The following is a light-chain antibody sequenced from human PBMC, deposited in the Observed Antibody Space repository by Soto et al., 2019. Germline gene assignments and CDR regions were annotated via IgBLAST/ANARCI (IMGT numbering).Light chain of an antibody. Sequence: DIQMTQSPSTLSASVGDRVTITCRASQSISSWLAWYHQKPGKAPKLLIYDASSLESGVPSRFSGSGSGTEFTLTISSLQPDDFATYYCQHYNSYSPWTFGQGTKVEIE. J-gene: IGKJ1*01. V-gene: IGKV1-5*01. CDR2: DAS. CDR1: QSISSW. CDR3: QHYNSYSPWT.